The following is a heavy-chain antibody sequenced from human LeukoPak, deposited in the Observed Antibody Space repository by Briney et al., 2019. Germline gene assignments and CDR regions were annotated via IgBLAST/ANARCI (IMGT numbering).Heavy chain of an antibody. CDR3: AKGMEYYYGSGSYLDI. Sequence: PGGSLRLSCAASGFTFSSYAMSWVRQAPGKGLEWVSAISGSGGSTYYADSVKGRFTISRDNSKNTLYLQMNSLRAEDTAVYYCAKGMEYYYGSGSYLDIWGQGTMVTVSS. D-gene: IGHD3-10*01. CDR2: ISGSGGST. J-gene: IGHJ3*02. V-gene: IGHV3-23*01. CDR1: GFTFSSYA.